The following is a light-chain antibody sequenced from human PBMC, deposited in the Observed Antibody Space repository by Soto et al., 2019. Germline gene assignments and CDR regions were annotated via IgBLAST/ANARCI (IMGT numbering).Light chain of an antibody. CDR1: SSDIGGYNF. CDR2: DVS. Sequence: QSALTQPASVSGSPGQSITISCTGTSSDIGGYNFVSWYQHHPGKAPKLLIHDVSNRPSGVSSRFSGSKSGNTASLTISGLQAEDEAEYYGNSYRTVSTYVFGTGTKVTVL. CDR3: NSYRTVSTYV. V-gene: IGLV2-14*03. J-gene: IGLJ1*01.